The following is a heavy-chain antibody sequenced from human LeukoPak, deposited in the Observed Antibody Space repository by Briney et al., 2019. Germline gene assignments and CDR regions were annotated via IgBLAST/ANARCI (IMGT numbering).Heavy chain of an antibody. J-gene: IGHJ5*02. CDR2: FDPEDGET. D-gene: IGHD2-2*01. V-gene: IGHV1-24*01. Sequence: GASVKVSCTVSGYTLTELSMHWVRRAPGKGLEWMGGFDPEDGETIYAQKFQGRVTMTEDTSTDTAYMELSSLRSEDTAVYYCATSLPAAGINWFDPWGQGTLVTVSS. CDR1: GYTLTELS. CDR3: ATSLPAAGINWFDP.